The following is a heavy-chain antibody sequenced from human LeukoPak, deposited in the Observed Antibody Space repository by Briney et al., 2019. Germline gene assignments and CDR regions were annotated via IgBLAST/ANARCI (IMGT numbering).Heavy chain of an antibody. CDR2: IWYDGSNK. J-gene: IGHJ3*02. V-gene: IGHV3-33*01. D-gene: IGHD3-22*01. Sequence: GGSLRLSCAASGFTFSSYGIPWVRQAPGKGLEWVAVIWYDGSNKYYADSVKGRFTISRDNSKNTLYLQMNSLRAEDTAVYYCARDYYDSSGDHNAFDIWGQGTMVTVSS. CDR1: GFTFSSYG. CDR3: ARDYYDSSGDHNAFDI.